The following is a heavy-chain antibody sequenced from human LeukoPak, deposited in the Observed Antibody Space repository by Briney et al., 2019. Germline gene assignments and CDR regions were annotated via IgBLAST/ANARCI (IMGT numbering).Heavy chain of an antibody. Sequence: GRSLRLSCAASGFTFSSYWMSWVRQAPGKGLEWVANIKQDGSEKYYVDSVKGRFTISRDNAKNSLYLQMNSLRAEDTAVYYCARERFGDMEDYGMDVWGQGTTVTVS. CDR2: IKQDGSEK. D-gene: IGHD3-10*01. V-gene: IGHV3-7*01. CDR1: GFTFSSYW. CDR3: ARERFGDMEDYGMDV. J-gene: IGHJ6*02.